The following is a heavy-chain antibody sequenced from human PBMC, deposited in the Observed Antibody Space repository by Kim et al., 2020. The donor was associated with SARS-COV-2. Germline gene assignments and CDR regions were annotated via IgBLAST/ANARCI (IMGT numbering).Heavy chain of an antibody. D-gene: IGHD4-17*01. Sequence: TKVGQKVQGRVIMTTDTSTNTAYMELWSLRSDDTAMYYCARGAYGDVSFDYWGQGTLVTVSS. CDR3: ARGAYGDVSFDY. CDR2: T. V-gene: IGHV1-18*01. J-gene: IGHJ4*02.